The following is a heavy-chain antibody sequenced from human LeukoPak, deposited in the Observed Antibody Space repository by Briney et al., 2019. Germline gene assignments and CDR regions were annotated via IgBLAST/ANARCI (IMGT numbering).Heavy chain of an antibody. CDR1: GFTFSSYG. J-gene: IGHJ4*02. Sequence: QPGGSLRLSCAASGFTFSSYGMSWIRQAPGKGLEWVSYISSSGSTIYYADSVKGRFTISRDNAKNSLYLQMNSLRAEDTAVYYCARDPEFGGSCYSDYWGQGTLVTVSS. V-gene: IGHV3-48*04. CDR3: ARDPEFGGSCYSDY. CDR2: ISSSGSTI. D-gene: IGHD2-15*01.